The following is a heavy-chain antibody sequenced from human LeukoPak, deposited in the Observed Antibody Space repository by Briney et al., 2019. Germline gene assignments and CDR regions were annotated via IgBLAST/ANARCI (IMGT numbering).Heavy chain of an antibody. CDR1: GYTFTGYY. V-gene: IGHV1-2*02. CDR2: INPNSGGT. CDR3: ASYKRRIVGATKFHYYYGMDV. Sequence: ASVKVSCKASGYTFTGYYMHWVRQAPGQGLEWMGWINPNSGGTNYAQKFQGRVTMTRDTSISTAYMELSRLGSDDTAVYYCASYKRRIVGATKFHYYYGMDVWGQGTTVTVSS. J-gene: IGHJ6*02. D-gene: IGHD1-26*01.